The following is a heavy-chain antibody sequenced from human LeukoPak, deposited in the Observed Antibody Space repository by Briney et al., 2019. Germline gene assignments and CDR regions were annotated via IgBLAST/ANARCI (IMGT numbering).Heavy chain of an antibody. CDR1: GGSISGGDYY. D-gene: IGHD3-22*01. CDR2: IYYSGST. CDR3: ARLYYYDSSGYYYGRAH. Sequence: PSQTLSLTCTVSGGSISGGDYYWSWIRQPPGKGLEWIGYIYYSGSTYYNPSLKSRVTISVDTSKNQFSLKLSSVTAADTAVYYCARLYYYDSSGYYYGRAHWGQGTLVTVSS. J-gene: IGHJ4*02. V-gene: IGHV4-30-4*08.